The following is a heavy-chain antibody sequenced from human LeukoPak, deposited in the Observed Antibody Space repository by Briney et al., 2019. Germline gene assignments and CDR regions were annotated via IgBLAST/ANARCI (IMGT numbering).Heavy chain of an antibody. D-gene: IGHD6-13*01. Sequence: GGSLRLSCAPSVYTLCRYSAHGVPHAPEGGVECVSSIISSRSYIHYTDSVRGRFTISRDNTKNSLYLQMNSLRAEDTAVYYCARGRSRSYRIIWHAADYWGQGTLVTVSS. CDR2: IISSRSYI. CDR3: ARGRSRSYRIIWHAADY. V-gene: IGHV3-21*01. CDR1: VYTLCRYS. J-gene: IGHJ4*02.